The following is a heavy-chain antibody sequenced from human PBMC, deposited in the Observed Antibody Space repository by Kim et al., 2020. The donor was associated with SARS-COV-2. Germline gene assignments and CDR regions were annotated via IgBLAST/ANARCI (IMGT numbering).Heavy chain of an antibody. D-gene: IGHD3-3*01. V-gene: IGHV1-18*04. Sequence: ASVKVSCKASGYTFTSYGISWVRQAPGQGLEWMGWISAYNGNTNYAQKLQGRVTMTTDTSTSTAYMELRSLRSDDTAVYYCARDRYYDFWSGYYTDYYYYGMDVWGQGTTVTVSS. CDR1: GYTFTSYG. CDR2: ISAYNGNT. CDR3: ARDRYYDFWSGYYTDYYYYGMDV. J-gene: IGHJ6*02.